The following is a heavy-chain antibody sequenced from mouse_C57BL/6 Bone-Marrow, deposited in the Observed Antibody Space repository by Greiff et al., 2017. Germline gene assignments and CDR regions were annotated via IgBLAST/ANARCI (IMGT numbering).Heavy chain of an antibody. Sequence: EVKVVESGGGLVQPGGSLSLSCAASGFTFTDYYMSWVRQPPGKALEWLGFIRNKANGYTTEYSASVKGRFTISRDNSQCILYLQMNALRSEDSATYYCARYSLPGFAYWGQGTLVTVSA. CDR2: IRNKANGYTT. CDR1: GFTFTDYY. J-gene: IGHJ3*01. CDR3: ARYSLPGFAY. V-gene: IGHV7-3*01. D-gene: IGHD5-5*01.